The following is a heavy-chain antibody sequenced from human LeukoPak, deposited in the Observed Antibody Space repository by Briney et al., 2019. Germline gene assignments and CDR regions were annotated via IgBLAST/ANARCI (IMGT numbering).Heavy chain of an antibody. Sequence: ASVKASCKASGYTFTGYYMHWVRQAPGQGLEWMGWINPNSGGTNYAQKFQGRVTMTRNTSISTAYMELSSLRSEDTAVYYCARKTYGNWFDPWGQGTLVTVSS. D-gene: IGHD2-8*01. J-gene: IGHJ5*02. CDR2: INPNSGGT. CDR1: GYTFTGYY. V-gene: IGHV1-2*02. CDR3: ARKTYGNWFDP.